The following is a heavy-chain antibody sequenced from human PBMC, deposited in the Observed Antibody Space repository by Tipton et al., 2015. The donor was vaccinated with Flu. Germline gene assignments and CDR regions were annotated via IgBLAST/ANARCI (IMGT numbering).Heavy chain of an antibody. J-gene: IGHJ4*02. CDR2: ISSSGSTI. Sequence: GSLRLSCAASGFTFSDYYMSWIRQAPGKGLEWVSYISSSGSTIYYADSVKGRFTISRDNAKNSLYLQMNSLRAEDTAVYYCASQSGYYYAPLDYWGQGTLVTVSS. CDR3: ASQSGYYYAPLDY. CDR1: GFTFSDYY. V-gene: IGHV3-11*01. D-gene: IGHD3-22*01.